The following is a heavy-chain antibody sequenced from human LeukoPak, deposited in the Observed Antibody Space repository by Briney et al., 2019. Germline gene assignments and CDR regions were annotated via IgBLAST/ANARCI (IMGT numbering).Heavy chain of an antibody. CDR2: ISGSGGST. V-gene: IGHV3-23*01. Sequence: GGSLRLSCAASGFTFSNAWMSWVRQAPGKGLEWVSAISGSGGSTYYADSVKGRFTISRDNSKNTLYLQMNSLRAEDTAVYYCAKDNNYGSGSYESWGQGTLVTVSS. CDR3: AKDNNYGSGSYES. D-gene: IGHD3-10*01. CDR1: GFTFSNAW. J-gene: IGHJ5*02.